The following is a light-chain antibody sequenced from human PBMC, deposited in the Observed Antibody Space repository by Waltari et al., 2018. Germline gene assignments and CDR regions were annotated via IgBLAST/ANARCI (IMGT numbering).Light chain of an antibody. CDR3: FSYAGSRNWV. Sequence: QSALTQAASVSGSPGQSITMSCTGTNSDVGSYNLVSWYQQNPGEAPKLMIFELTKRPSGVSNRFSGSKSGNTASLTISGLQAEDEAHYYCFSYAGSRNWVFGGGTKLTVL. J-gene: IGLJ3*02. V-gene: IGLV2-23*02. CDR1: NSDVGSYNL. CDR2: ELT.